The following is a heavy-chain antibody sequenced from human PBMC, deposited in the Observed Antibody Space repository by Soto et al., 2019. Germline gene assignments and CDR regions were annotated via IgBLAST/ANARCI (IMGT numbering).Heavy chain of an antibody. Sequence: QVQLVQSGAEVKKPGSSVKVSCKASGGTFSSYTISWVRQAPGQGLEWMGRIIPILGIANYAQKFQGRVTITADKSTSTAFMELSSLRYEDTAVYYCARVMSSGYYCGMDVWGQGTTVTVSS. V-gene: IGHV1-69*02. J-gene: IGHJ6*02. CDR1: GGTFSSYT. D-gene: IGHD3-10*01. CDR3: ARVMSSGYYCGMDV. CDR2: IIPILGIA.